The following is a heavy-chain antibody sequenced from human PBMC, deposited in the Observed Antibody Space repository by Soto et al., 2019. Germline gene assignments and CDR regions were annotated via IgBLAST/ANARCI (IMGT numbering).Heavy chain of an antibody. V-gene: IGHV3-53*01. Sequence: GGSLRLSCAASGFTVSSNYMSWVRQAPGKGLEWVSVIYSGGSTYYADSVKGRFTISRDNSKNTLYLQMNSLRAEDRAVYYCARDKVSSGWYWGAFDIWGQGTMVTV. D-gene: IGHD6-19*01. CDR3: ARDKVSSGWYWGAFDI. CDR1: GFTVSSNY. J-gene: IGHJ3*02. CDR2: IYSGGST.